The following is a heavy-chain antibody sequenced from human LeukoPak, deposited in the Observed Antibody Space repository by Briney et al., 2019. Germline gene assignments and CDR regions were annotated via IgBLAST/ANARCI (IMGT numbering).Heavy chain of an antibody. D-gene: IGHD4-11*01. CDR1: GFTFGDYA. Sequence: HPGGSLRLSCTASGFTFGDYAMSWVRQAPGKGLEWVGFIRSKASGGTTEYAASVKGRFTISRDDSKSIAYLQMNSLITEDTAVYYCTRGYSIDYWGQGTLVTVSS. CDR3: TRGYSIDY. CDR2: IRSKASGGTT. J-gene: IGHJ4*02. V-gene: IGHV3-49*04.